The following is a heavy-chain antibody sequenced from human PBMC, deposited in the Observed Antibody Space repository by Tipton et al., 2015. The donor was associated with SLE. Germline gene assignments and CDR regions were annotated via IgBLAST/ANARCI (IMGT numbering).Heavy chain of an antibody. V-gene: IGHV4-59*01. J-gene: IGHJ4*02. CDR3: AGSYDSSPYYFDY. CDR1: GGSISSYY. Sequence: TLSLTCTVSGGSISSYYWSWIRQPPGKGLEWIGYIYYSGSTNFNPSLKSRVTISVDTSKNQFSLKLNSVTAADTAVYYCAGSYDSSPYYFDYWGQGTLVTISS. D-gene: IGHD3-16*01. CDR2: IYYSGST.